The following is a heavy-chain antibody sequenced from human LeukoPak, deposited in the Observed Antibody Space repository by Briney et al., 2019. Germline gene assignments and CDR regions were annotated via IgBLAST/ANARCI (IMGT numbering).Heavy chain of an antibody. CDR2: INPSGGST. CDR3: ARDNSVGETAWWFDP. Sequence: ASVKISCKASGYTFTNYYIHWVRQAPGQGLECMGIINPSGGSTSYAQKFQGRVTMTRDMSTSTDYMELTSLTSDDTAVYYCARDNSVGETAWWFDPWGQGTLVTVSS. V-gene: IGHV1-46*01. J-gene: IGHJ5*02. CDR1: GYTFTNYY. D-gene: IGHD1-26*01.